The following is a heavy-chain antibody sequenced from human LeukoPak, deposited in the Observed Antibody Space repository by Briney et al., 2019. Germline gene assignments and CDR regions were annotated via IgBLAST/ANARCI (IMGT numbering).Heavy chain of an antibody. CDR2: MWYDGSRE. Sequence: GGSLRLSCATSGFSVSDNYMTWVRQAPGKGLEWVAGMWYDGSREDYADSVKGRFTISRDMSKNTLNLQMNSLRVEDTAMFYCARDLSFGSLDFRGQGTLVTVSS. D-gene: IGHD1-26*01. CDR1: GFSVSDNY. CDR3: ARDLSFGSLDF. J-gene: IGHJ4*02. V-gene: IGHV3-33*08.